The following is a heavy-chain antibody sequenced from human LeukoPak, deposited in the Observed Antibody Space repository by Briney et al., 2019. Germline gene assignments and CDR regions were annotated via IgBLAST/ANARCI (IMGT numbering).Heavy chain of an antibody. Sequence: ASVKVSCKASGYTFTGYYMHWVRQAPGQGLEWMGWINPNSGGTNYAQKFQGRVTMTRDTSISTAYMELSRLRSGDTAVYYCARGDSYSRTEDYWGQGTLVTVSS. V-gene: IGHV1-2*02. CDR1: GYTFTGYY. CDR2: INPNSGGT. J-gene: IGHJ4*02. CDR3: ARGDSYSRTEDY. D-gene: IGHD6-13*01.